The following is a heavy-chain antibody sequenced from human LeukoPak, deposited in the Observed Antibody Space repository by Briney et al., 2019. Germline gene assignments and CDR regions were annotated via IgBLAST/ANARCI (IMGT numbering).Heavy chain of an antibody. V-gene: IGHV4-61*02. CDR3: ARDEYYYGSGSPLNY. CDR1: GGSIGSTGSF. CDR2: IYTSGST. D-gene: IGHD3-10*01. J-gene: IGHJ4*02. Sequence: SKTLSLTCTVSGGSIGSTGSFWGWIRQPAGKGLEWIGRIYTSGSTNYNPSLKSRVTMSVDTSKNQFSLKLSSVTAADTAVYYCARDEYYYGSGSPLNYWGQGTLVTVSS.